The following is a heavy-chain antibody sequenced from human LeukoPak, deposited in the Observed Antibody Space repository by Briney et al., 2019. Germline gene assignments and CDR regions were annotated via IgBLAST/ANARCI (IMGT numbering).Heavy chain of an antibody. CDR3: ARVDIVVVPAARPNWFDP. CDR2: IYYSGST. D-gene: IGHD2-2*03. Sequence: SETLSLTCTVSGGSISSSSYYWGWIRQPPGKGLEWIGSIYYSGSTYYNPSLKSRVTISVDTSKNQFSLKLSSVTAADTAVYYCARVDIVVVPAARPNWFDPWGQGTLVTVSS. CDR1: GGSISSSSYY. J-gene: IGHJ5*02. V-gene: IGHV4-39*07.